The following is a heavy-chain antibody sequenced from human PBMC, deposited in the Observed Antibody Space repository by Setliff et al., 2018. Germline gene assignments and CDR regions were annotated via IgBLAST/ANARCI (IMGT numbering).Heavy chain of an antibody. CDR1: GGSMTSYY. CDR3: ARQPSSGSCYNPRPYYFDY. V-gene: IGHV4-59*13. D-gene: IGHD3-10*01. J-gene: IGHJ4*02. CDR2: VHYSGDS. Sequence: SETLSLTCTVSGGSMTSYYWSWIRQSPWKGLEWIGYVHYSGDSNYNPSLKSRVTMSVDTSKNQFSLNLRSVTAADTAVYYCARQPSSGSCYNPRPYYFDYWGQGTLVTSPQ.